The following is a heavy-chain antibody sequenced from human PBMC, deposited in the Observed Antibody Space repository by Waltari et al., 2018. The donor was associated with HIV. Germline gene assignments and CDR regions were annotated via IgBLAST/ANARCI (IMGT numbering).Heavy chain of an antibody. CDR2: VYISGSA. Sequence: QVQLQESGPGLVKPSQPLSLTCTVSGGPITSGSYYWIWIRQPAGKGLEWIGRVYISGSANYDPALRSRVTMSLDTSKNQFSLKLSSVTAADTAVYYCARGLDILTGYYHWFSDLWGRGTLVTVSS. CDR3: ARGLDILTGYYHWFSDL. CDR1: GGPITSGSYY. D-gene: IGHD3-9*01. J-gene: IGHJ2*01. V-gene: IGHV4-61*02.